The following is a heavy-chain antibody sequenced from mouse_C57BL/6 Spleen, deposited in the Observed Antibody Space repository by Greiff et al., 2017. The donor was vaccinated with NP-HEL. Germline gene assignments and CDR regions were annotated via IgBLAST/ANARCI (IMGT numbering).Heavy chain of an antibody. V-gene: IGHV1-53*01. J-gene: IGHJ2*01. Sequence: VQLQQPGTELVKPGASVKLSCKASGYTFTSYWMHWVKQRPGQGLEWIGNINPSNGGTNYNEKFKSKATLTVDKSSSTAYRLLSSLTSEDSAVYYCARGGTTVVAPDYWGQGTTLTVSS. CDR3: ARGGTTVVAPDY. D-gene: IGHD1-1*01. CDR2: INPSNGGT. CDR1: GYTFTSYW.